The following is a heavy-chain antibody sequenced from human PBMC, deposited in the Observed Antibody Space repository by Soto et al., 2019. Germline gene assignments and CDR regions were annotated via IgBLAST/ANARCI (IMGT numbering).Heavy chain of an antibody. CDR1: GFICSSYD. CDR2: ILVGGST. CDR3: AKATATGGGAFDI. V-gene: IGHV3-23*01. Sequence: LRLSCAASGFICSSYDMSWVRQAPGKGLEWVSTILVGGSTHYEDSVKGRFTISRDRSKNTVYLQMNSLTVGDTAMYYCAKATATGGGAFDICGQGTMVTV. J-gene: IGHJ3*02. D-gene: IGHD2-8*02.